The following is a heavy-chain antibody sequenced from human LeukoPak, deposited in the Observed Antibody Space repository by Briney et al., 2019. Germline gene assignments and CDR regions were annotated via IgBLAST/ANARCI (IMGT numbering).Heavy chain of an antibody. V-gene: IGHV3-23*01. CDR1: GFTFSSYA. CDR3: AKDGSYAPGGFDY. Sequence: GGSLRLSCAASGFTFSSYAMSWVRQAPGKGLEWVSAISGSGGSTHYADSVKGRFTISRDNSKNTLYLQMNSLRAEDTAVYYCAKDGSYAPGGFDYWGQGTLVTVSS. J-gene: IGHJ4*02. CDR2: ISGSGGST. D-gene: IGHD3-16*01.